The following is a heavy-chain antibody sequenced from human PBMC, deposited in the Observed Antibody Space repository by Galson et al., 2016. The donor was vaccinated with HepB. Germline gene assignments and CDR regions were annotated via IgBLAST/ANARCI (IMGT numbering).Heavy chain of an antibody. Sequence: SVKVSCKASGYTFTRYGISWVRQAPGQGLEWMGWISAYKGDTNYAQSLQGRVTVTTDTSTNTASMELISLRSEDTAVYFCARSYYMSTEGYRPFDSWSQGTLVTVSS. D-gene: IGHD5-18*01. CDR2: ISAYKGDT. CDR1: GYTFTRYG. CDR3: ARSYYMSTEGYRPFDS. V-gene: IGHV1-18*01. J-gene: IGHJ4*02.